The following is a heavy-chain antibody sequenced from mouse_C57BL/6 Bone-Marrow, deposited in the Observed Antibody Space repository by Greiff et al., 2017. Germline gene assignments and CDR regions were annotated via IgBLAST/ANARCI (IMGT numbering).Heavy chain of an antibody. CDR2: IWWDDDK. D-gene: IGHD2-5*01. V-gene: IGHV8-8*01. Sequence: QVTLKVSGPGILQPSQTLSLTCSFSGFSLSTFGMGVGWIRQPSGKGLEWLAHIWWDDDKYYTPALKSRLTISKDTSPNHVFLKIANVDTADTATDNCARREYGSNSAWIAYWGQGTLVTVSA. J-gene: IGHJ3*01. CDR1: GFSLSTFGMG. CDR3: ARREYGSNSAWIAY.